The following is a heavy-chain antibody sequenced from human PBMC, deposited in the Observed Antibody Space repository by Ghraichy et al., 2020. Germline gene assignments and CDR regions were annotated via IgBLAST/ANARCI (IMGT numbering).Heavy chain of an antibody. D-gene: IGHD1-26*01. J-gene: IGHJ4*02. V-gene: IGHV3-7*01. CDR1: GFTFSSYW. CDR2: IQQDGSKK. CDR3: ARVIRWEDYFDY. Sequence: LSLTCAASGFTFSSYWMSWVRQAPGKGPEWVAIIQQDGSKKYFVDSVKGRFTISRDNAKNSLYLQMNSLRAEDTAVYYCARVIRWEDYFDYWGPGTLVTVSS.